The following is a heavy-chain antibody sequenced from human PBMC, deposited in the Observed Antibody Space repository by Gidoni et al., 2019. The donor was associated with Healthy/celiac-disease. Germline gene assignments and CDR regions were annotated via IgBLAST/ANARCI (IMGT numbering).Heavy chain of an antibody. V-gene: IGHV4-39*01. J-gene: IGHJ6*02. CDR2: IYYSGST. D-gene: IGHD3-3*01. Sequence: QLQLQESGPGLVKPSETLSLTCTVSGGSISSSSYYWGWIRPPPGKGLEWIGSIYYSGSTYYNTSLKSRVTISVDTSKNQFSLKLSSVTAADTAVYYCARHGTDTHYYDFWSASHFQYYYYGMDVWGQGTTVTVSS. CDR3: ARHGTDTHYYDFWSASHFQYYYYGMDV. CDR1: GGSISSSSYY.